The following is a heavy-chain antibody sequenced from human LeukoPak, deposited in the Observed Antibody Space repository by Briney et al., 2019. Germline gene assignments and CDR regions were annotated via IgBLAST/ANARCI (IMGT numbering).Heavy chain of an antibody. CDR2: IYYSGST. V-gene: IGHV4-39*01. CDR1: GGSISSSSYY. D-gene: IGHD3-9*01. J-gene: IGHJ4*02. Sequence: SETLSLTCTVSGGSISSSSYYWGWIRQPPGTGLEWIGSIYYSGSTYYNPSLKSRVTISVDTSKNQFSLKLSSVTAADTAVYYCARHDAEGVKLRYFDWLLSGPFDYWGQGTLVTVSS. CDR3: ARHDAEGVKLRYFDWLLSGPFDY.